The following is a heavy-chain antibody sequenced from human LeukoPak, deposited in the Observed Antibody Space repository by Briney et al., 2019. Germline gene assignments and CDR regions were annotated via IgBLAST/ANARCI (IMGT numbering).Heavy chain of an antibody. Sequence: GGSLRLSCAVSGFTVSSNYMSWVRQAPGKGLEWVSSIGESGDTSYYADSVKGLFTISRDNSKNTLYLQMSSLRAEDTAVYYCAQLLDDNPIRWYFGLWGRGTLVTVSS. CDR2: IGESGDTS. V-gene: IGHV3-23*01. J-gene: IGHJ2*01. CDR1: GFTVSSNY. D-gene: IGHD1-14*01. CDR3: AQLLDDNPIRWYFGL.